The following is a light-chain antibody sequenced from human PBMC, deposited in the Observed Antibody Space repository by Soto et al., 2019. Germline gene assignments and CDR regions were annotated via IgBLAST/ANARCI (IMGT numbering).Light chain of an antibody. V-gene: IGKV3-20*01. CDR2: GAS. Sequence: EIVLTQSPGTLSLSPGERATLSCSASQSVSSSYLAWYQQKPGQAPRLLIYGASSSATGIPDRFSGSGSGTDFTLTISRLEPEDFAVYYCQQYGSSRKTFGQGTKVEIK. CDR1: QSVSSSY. J-gene: IGKJ1*01. CDR3: QQYGSSRKT.